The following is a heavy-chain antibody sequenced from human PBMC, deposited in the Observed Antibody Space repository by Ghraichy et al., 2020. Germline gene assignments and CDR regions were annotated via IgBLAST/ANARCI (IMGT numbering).Heavy chain of an antibody. J-gene: IGHJ4*02. Sequence: GGSLRLSCVASGFTFSKAWMSWVRQAPGKGLEWVGRIPTKSDGEATVYAAPVKGRFTISRDDSTNMLYLQMNSLKTDDAAVYYCATDREAYEKNGYILYYWGQGTLVTVSS. CDR1: GFTFSKAW. CDR2: IPTKSDGEAT. D-gene: IGHD3-22*01. V-gene: IGHV3-15*01. CDR3: ATDREAYEKNGYILYY.